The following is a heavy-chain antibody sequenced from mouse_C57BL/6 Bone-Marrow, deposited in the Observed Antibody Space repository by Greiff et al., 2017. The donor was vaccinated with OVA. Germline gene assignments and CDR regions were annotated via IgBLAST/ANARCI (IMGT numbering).Heavy chain of an antibody. CDR2: IYPGSGST. V-gene: IGHV1-55*01. J-gene: IGHJ1*03. CDR1: GYTFTSYW. D-gene: IGHD2-3*01. CDR3: ARGPYDGYYCDWYFDV. Sequence: QVQLQQPGAELVKPGASVKMSCKASGYTFTSYWITWVKQRPGQGLEWIGDIYPGSGSTNYNEKFKSKATLTVDTSSSTAYMQLSSLTSEDSAVYYCARGPYDGYYCDWYFDVWGTGTTVTVSS.